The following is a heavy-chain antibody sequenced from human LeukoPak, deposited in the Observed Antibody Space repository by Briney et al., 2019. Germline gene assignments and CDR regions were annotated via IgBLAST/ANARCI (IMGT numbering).Heavy chain of an antibody. J-gene: IGHJ4*02. CDR3: TQSNY. V-gene: IGHV3-73*01. CDR2: IRGKADNYAT. Sequence: GGSLRLSCAASGFTFSGSPILWVRQASGEGLEWVGRIRGKADNYATAYAASVQGRCTISRDDSKSTAYLQLNSLKTEDTAVYYCTQSNYWGQGALVTVSS. CDR1: GFTFSGSP.